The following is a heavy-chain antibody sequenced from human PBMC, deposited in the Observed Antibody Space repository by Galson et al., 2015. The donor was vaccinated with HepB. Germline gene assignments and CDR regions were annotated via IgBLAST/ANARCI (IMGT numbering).Heavy chain of an antibody. J-gene: IGHJ6*02. CDR1: GYTFTGYY. V-gene: IGHV1-18*04. CDR3: ARDPPGDSGSYSFYYYYYYGMDV. D-gene: IGHD1-26*01. Sequence: SVKVSCKASGYTFTGYYIDWVRQAPGQGLEWMGWISAYNGNTNYAQKLQGRVTMTTDTSTSTAYMELRSLRSDDTAVYYCARDPPGDSGSYSFYYYYYYGMDVWGQGTTVTVSS. CDR2: ISAYNGNT.